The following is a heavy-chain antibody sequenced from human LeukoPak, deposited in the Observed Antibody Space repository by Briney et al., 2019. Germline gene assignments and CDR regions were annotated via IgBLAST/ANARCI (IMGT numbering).Heavy chain of an antibody. CDR1: GLTFGSYT. Sequence: GGSLRLSCTASGLTFGSYTMSWVRQAPGKGLEWVSAISGSGGSTYYADSVKGRFTISRDNSKNTLYLQMNSLRAEDTAVYYCAKDMYDILTGYPPLDYWGQGSLVTVSS. J-gene: IGHJ4*02. CDR2: ISGSGGST. CDR3: AKDMYDILTGYPPLDY. V-gene: IGHV3-23*01. D-gene: IGHD3-9*01.